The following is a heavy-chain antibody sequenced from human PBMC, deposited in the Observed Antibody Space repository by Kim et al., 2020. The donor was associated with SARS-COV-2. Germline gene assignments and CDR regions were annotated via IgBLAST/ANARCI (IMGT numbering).Heavy chain of an antibody. V-gene: IGHV1-3*01. J-gene: IGHJ6*02. CDR3: ASQGDYYYYYGMDV. D-gene: IGHD2-21*02. Sequence: SQKFQGRVTISRDTSASTAYMELSSLRSEDTAVYYCASQGDYYYYYGMDVWGQGTTVTVSS.